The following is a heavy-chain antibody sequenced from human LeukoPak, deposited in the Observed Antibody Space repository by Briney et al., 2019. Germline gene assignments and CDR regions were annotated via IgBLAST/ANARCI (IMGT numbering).Heavy chain of an antibody. Sequence: GGSLRLSCAASGFTFSSYSMNWVRQAPGKGLEWVSSISSSSSYIYYADSVKGRFTISRDNSKNTLYLQMNSLRAEDTAVYYCARETVTTFDYWGQGTLVTVSS. CDR2: ISSSSSYI. D-gene: IGHD4-17*01. CDR1: GFTFSSYS. CDR3: ARETVTTFDY. J-gene: IGHJ4*02. V-gene: IGHV3-21*04.